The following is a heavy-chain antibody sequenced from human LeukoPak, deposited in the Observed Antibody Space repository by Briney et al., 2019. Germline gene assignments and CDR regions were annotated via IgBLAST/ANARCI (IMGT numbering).Heavy chain of an antibody. CDR1: GGSISSGSYY. CDR3: ARGYSSSWYYNWFDP. V-gene: IGHV4-61*02. D-gene: IGHD6-13*01. Sequence: SETLSLTCIVSGGSISSGSYYWSWIRQPAGKGLEWIGRVFTSGSTDYNPSFKSRVTISVDTSKKQVSLKLSSVTAADTAVYHCARGYSSSWYYNWFDPWGQGTLVTVSS. J-gene: IGHJ5*02. CDR2: VFTSGST.